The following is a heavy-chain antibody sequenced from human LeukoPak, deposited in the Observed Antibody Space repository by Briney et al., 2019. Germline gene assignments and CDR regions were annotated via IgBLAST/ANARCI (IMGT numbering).Heavy chain of an antibody. CDR2: IYTSGST. D-gene: IGHD3-10*01. J-gene: IGHJ4*02. CDR1: GGSISSGPYY. Sequence: SETLSLTCSVSGGSISSGPYYWSWIRQPAGKGLEWIGRIYTSGSTNYNPSLKSRVTISLDTSKNQFSLKLSSVTAADTAVYYCARGGWFGESPFDYWGQGTLVTVSS. CDR3: ARGGWFGESPFDY. V-gene: IGHV4-61*02.